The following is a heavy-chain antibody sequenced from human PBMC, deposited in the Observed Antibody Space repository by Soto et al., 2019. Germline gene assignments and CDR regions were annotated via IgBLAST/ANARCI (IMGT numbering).Heavy chain of an antibody. V-gene: IGHV3-30-3*01. CDR3: ARGSTLLQERHYYYYYGMDV. D-gene: IGHD2-15*01. CDR1: GFTFSSYA. CDR2: ISYDGSNK. Sequence: QVQLVESGGGVVQPGRSLRLSCAASGFTFSSYAMHWVRQAPGKGLEWVAVISYDGSNKYYADSVKGRFTISRDNSKNTLYLQMNSLRAEDTAVYYCARGSTLLQERHYYYYYGMDVWGKGTTVTVSS. J-gene: IGHJ6*04.